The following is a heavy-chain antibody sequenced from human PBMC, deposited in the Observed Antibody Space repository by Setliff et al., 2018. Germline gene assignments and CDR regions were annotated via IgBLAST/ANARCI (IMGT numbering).Heavy chain of an antibody. J-gene: IGHJ6*03. CDR1: GGSISSGGYY. D-gene: IGHD3-3*01. Sequence: SETLSLTCTVSGGSISSGGYYWSWIRQHPGKGLEWIGYIYYSGSTYYNPSLKSRVTISVDTSKNQFSLKLNSVTAADTAVYYCARMGGFLYMDVWGKGTPVTVSS. CDR2: IYYSGST. CDR3: ARMGGFLYMDV. V-gene: IGHV4-31*03.